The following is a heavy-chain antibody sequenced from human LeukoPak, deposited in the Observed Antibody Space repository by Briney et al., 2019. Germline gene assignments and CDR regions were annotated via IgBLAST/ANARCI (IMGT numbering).Heavy chain of an antibody. Sequence: GGSLRLSCAASGFTFSSYGMHWVRQAPGKGLEWVAVISYDGSNKYYADSVKGRFTISRDNSKNTLYLQMNSLRAEDTAVYYCAKEDEVDIVARDWGQGTLVTVSS. CDR2: ISYDGSNK. CDR1: GFTFSSYG. CDR3: AKEDEVDIVARD. J-gene: IGHJ4*02. V-gene: IGHV3-30*18. D-gene: IGHD5-12*01.